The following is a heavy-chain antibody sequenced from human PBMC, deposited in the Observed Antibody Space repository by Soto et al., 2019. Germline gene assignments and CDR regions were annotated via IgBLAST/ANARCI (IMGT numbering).Heavy chain of an antibody. Sequence: QVQLVQSGAEVKKPGASVKVSCMASGYTFTGYYMHRVRQAPGQGLEWMGWINPNSGGTKYAQKFQGWVTMTRDTSISTAYMELSRLRSDDTAVYYCARDLVEVGFGESYYYYYGMDVWGQGTTVTVSS. CDR3: ARDLVEVGFGESYYYYYGMDV. D-gene: IGHD3-10*01. J-gene: IGHJ6*02. CDR2: INPNSGGT. V-gene: IGHV1-2*04. CDR1: GYTFTGYY.